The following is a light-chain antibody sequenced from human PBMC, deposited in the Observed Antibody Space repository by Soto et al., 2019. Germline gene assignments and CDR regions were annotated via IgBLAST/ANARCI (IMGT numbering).Light chain of an antibody. CDR2: DAS. V-gene: IGKV3D-20*02. CDR1: QSVSSSY. CDR3: QQRTHWPVT. J-gene: IGKJ5*01. Sequence: IALTQAPGTLSLSPGDSPTLSCRASQSVSSSYLAWYQQKPGQAPRLLIYDASNRATGIRARFSGSGSGTDFTLTINSLEPEDFAVYYCQQRTHWPVTFGQGTRLEIK.